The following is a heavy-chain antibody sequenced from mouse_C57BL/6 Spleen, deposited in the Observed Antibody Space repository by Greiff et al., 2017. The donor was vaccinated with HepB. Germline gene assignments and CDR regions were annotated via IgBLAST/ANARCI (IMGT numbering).Heavy chain of an antibody. CDR3: ARPSGLRVIAY. J-gene: IGHJ3*01. V-gene: IGHV1-55*01. Sequence: QVQLQQPGAELVKPGASVKMSCKASGYTFTSYWITWVKQRHGQGLEWIGDIYPGSGSTNYNEKFKSKATLTVDTSSSTVYMQLSSLTSEASASYYYARPSGLRVIAYWGQGTLVTVSA. CDR2: IYPGSGST. CDR1: GYTFTSYW. D-gene: IGHD2-4*01.